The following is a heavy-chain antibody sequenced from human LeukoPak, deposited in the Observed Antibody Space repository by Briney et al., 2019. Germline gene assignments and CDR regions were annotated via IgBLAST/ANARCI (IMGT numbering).Heavy chain of an antibody. CDR3: ARSLPYGATWYGRSDF. Sequence: GGSLRLSCAASGFPFNAYWMTWVRQAPGKGLEWVANIRQDGDTKYYVDSVKGRFTVSRDNAMNSLYLQMNSLRAEDTAIYYCARSLPYGATWYGRSDFWGQGTLVTVSS. CDR1: GFPFNAYW. J-gene: IGHJ4*02. CDR2: IRQDGDTK. V-gene: IGHV3-7*03. D-gene: IGHD6-13*01.